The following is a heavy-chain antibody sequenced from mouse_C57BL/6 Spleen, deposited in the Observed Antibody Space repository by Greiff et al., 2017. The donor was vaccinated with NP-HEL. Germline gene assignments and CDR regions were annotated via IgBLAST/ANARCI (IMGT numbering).Heavy chain of an antibody. CDR2: ILPGSGST. D-gene: IGHD2-4*01. J-gene: IGHJ4*01. V-gene: IGHV1-9*01. CDR1: GYTFTGYW. Sequence: VQLQQSGAELMKPGASVKLSCKATGYTFTGYWIEWVKQRPGHGLEWIGEILPGSGSTNYNEKFKGKATFTADTSSNTAYMQLSSLTTEDSAIYYCARSEIYDYDVGYAMDYWGQGTSVTVSS. CDR3: ARSEIYDYDVGYAMDY.